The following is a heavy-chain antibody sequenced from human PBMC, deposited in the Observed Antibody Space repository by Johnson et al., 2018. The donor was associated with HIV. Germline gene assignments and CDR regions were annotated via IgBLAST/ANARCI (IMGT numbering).Heavy chain of an antibody. V-gene: IGHV3-15*01. CDR2: IKSVSDDETK. J-gene: IGHJ3*02. D-gene: IGHD2-15*01. CDR1: GFTFTNAW. Sequence: MLLVESGGGLVKPGGSLRLSCVASGFTFTNAWMSWVRQAPGKGLEWVGRIKSVSDDETKDYGSHVKGRVTIPRDDSSNTLYLQMNGLKTEDTAVYYCTTPGDRWYTLVGEAAFDIWGQGTMVTVSS. CDR3: TTPGDRWYTLVGEAAFDI.